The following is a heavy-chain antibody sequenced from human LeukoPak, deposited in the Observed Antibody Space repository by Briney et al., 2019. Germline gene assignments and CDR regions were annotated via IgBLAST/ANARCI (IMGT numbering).Heavy chain of an antibody. CDR3: ARDRGDDYGSGNYYNRYAFDV. D-gene: IGHD3-10*01. J-gene: IGHJ3*01. CDR1: GFTFSSYG. CDR2: IRYDGSNK. V-gene: IGHV3-30*02. Sequence: AGGSLRLSCAASGFTFSSYGMHWVRQAPGKGLEWVAFIRYDGSNKYYADSVKGRFSISRDNSKNTVFLQMNSLRADDTAVYHCARDRGDDYGSGNYYNRYAFDVWGHGTMVTVSS.